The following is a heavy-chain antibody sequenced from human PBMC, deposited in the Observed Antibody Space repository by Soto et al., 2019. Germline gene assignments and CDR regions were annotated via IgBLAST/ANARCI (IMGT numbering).Heavy chain of an antibody. J-gene: IGHJ4*02. CDR2: INHSGST. Sequence: QVQLQQWGAGLLKPSETLSLTCAVYGESFSGYYWSWIRQPPGKGLEWIGEINHSGSTNYNPSLKSRVTISVDTSKNQFSLKLSSVTAADTAVYYCARSYGCSWYMTFDYWGQGTLVTVSS. V-gene: IGHV4-34*01. CDR1: GESFSGYY. D-gene: IGHD6-13*01. CDR3: ARSYGCSWYMTFDY.